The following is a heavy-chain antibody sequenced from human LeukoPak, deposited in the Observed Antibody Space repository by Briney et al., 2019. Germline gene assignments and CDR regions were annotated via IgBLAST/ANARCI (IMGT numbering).Heavy chain of an antibody. CDR2: INHSGST. V-gene: IGHV4-34*01. CDR3: ARAYYDFWSGRSLGYSYYYMDV. Sequence: PSETLSLTCAVYGGSFSGYYWSWIRQPPGKGPEWIGEINHSGSTNYNPSLKSRVTISVDTSKNQFSLKLSSVTAADTAVYYCARAYYDFWSGRSLGYSYYYMDVWGKGTTVTVSS. D-gene: IGHD3-3*01. J-gene: IGHJ6*03. CDR1: GGSFSGYY.